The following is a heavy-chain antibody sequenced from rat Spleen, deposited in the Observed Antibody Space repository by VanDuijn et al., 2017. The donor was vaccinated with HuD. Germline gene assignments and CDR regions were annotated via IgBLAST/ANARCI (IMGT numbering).Heavy chain of an antibody. CDR2: ISTGGGNT. D-gene: IGHD1-1*01. V-gene: IGHV5S23*01. J-gene: IGHJ2*01. CDR3: ARLEVDYYSGDRAPFDY. CDR1: GFTFSNYD. Sequence: EVQLVESGGGLVQPGRSLKLSCAASGFTFSNYDMAWVRQAPTKGLEWVASISTGGGNTYYRDSVKGRFTISRDNAKSTLYLQMDSRRSEDTATYYCARLEVDYYSGDRAPFDYWGQGVMVTVSS.